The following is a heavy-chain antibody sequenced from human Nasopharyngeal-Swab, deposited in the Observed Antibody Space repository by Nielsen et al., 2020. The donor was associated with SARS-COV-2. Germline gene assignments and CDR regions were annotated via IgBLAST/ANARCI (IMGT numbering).Heavy chain of an antibody. J-gene: IGHJ6*02. CDR3: ARAGRVGDAYTGLDV. V-gene: IGHV4-34*01. Sequence: SETLSLTCSVSGGSFNGFYWNWIRQAPGKGLEWIGEINHNERTNYNPSLKSRIPMLVDTSNNQVSLKVSSVSAGDTAVYYCARAGRVGDAYTGLDVWGPGTTVTVSS. CDR1: GGSFNGFY. D-gene: IGHD5-24*01. CDR2: INHNERT.